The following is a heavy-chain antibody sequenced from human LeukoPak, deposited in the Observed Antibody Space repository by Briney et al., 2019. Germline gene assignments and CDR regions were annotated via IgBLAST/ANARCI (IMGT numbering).Heavy chain of an antibody. J-gene: IGHJ4*02. CDR3: ARDLYYYGSGSYYLDY. Sequence: SETLSLTCSVSGGSISSYYWSWIRQPAGKGLEWIGRISSSGSTNYNPSLKSRVTMSVDTSKNQFSLKLSSVTAADTAVYYCARDLYYYGSGSYYLDYWGQGTLVTVSS. D-gene: IGHD3-10*01. CDR2: ISSSGST. V-gene: IGHV4-4*07. CDR1: GGSISSYY.